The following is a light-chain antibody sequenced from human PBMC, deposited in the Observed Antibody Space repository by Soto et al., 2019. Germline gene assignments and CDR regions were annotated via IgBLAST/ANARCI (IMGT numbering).Light chain of an antibody. CDR3: QHYNSYSEA. CDR2: KAS. CDR1: QTISSW. Sequence: DIQMTQSPSTLSGSVGDRVTITCRASQTISSWLAWYQQKPEKAPKLLIYKASTLKSGVPSRFSGSGSGTEFTLTISSLQPDDFATYSCQHYNSYSEAFGQGTKVELK. V-gene: IGKV1-5*03. J-gene: IGKJ1*01.